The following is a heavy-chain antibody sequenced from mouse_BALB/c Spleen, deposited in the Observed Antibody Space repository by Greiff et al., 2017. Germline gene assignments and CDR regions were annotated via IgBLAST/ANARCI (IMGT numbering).Heavy chain of an antibody. Sequence: EVKLVESGGGLVQPGGSLKLSCAASGFTFSSYGMSWVRQTPEKRLEWVAYISNGGGSTYYPDTVKGRFTISRDNAKSTLYLQMSSLKSEDTAMYYCARDDDYDRSYAMDYWGQGTSVTVSS. V-gene: IGHV5-12-2*01. CDR3: ARDDDYDRSYAMDY. CDR1: GFTFSSYG. CDR2: ISNGGGST. D-gene: IGHD2-4*01. J-gene: IGHJ4*01.